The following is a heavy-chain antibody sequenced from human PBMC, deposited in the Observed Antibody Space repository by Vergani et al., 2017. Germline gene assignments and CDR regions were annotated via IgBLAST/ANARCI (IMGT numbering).Heavy chain of an antibody. CDR2: IYTSGST. V-gene: IGHV4-4*07. CDR3: ARVGYYDSSGKEAFGI. D-gene: IGHD3-22*01. CDR1: GGYISSYY. J-gene: IGHJ3*02. Sequence: QVQLQESGPGLVKPSETLSLTCTVSGGYISSYYWSWIRQPAGKGLEWIGRIYTSGSTNYNPSLKSRVTMSVDTSKNQFSLKLSSVTAADTAVYYCARVGYYDSSGKEAFGIWGQGTMVTVSS.